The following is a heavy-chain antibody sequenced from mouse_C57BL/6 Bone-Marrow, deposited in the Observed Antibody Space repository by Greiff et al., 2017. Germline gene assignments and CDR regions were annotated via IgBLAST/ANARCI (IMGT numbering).Heavy chain of an antibody. Sequence: VQLQQSGPELVKPGPSVTISCKASAYAFSSSWMNWVKQRPGKGLEWIGRIYPGDGDTNYNGKFKGKATLTADKSSSTAYMQLSSLTSEDSAVYFCARRHSSGYLYYFDYWCQGTTRTISS. CDR1: AYAFSSSW. CDR3: ARRHSSGYLYYFDY. D-gene: IGHD3-1*01. J-gene: IGHJ2*01. CDR2: IYPGDGDT. V-gene: IGHV1-82*01.